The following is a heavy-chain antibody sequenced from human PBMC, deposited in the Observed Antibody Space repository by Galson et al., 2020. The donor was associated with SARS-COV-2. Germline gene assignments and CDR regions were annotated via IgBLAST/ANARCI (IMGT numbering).Heavy chain of an antibody. CDR2: ISHSGGT. D-gene: IGHD4-17*01. CDR3: ARLHYGEYAPEAFDI. J-gene: IGHJ3*02. CDR1: GTSISSGSYS. Sequence: SETLSLTCAVSGTSISSGSYSWNWIRQPPGKGLEWIGYISHSGGTYYNPSLKSRVAISGDRSKNQFSLRLSSVTAADTAVYYCARLHYGEYAPEAFDIWGPGTRVTVAS. V-gene: IGHV4-30-2*01.